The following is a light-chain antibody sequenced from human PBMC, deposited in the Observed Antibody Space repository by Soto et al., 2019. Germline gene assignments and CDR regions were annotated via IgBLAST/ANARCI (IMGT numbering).Light chain of an antibody. CDR2: AAS. CDR1: QYVSNY. J-gene: IGKJ1*01. Sequence: DIQMTQSPSSLSASVGDRVTIACRASQYVSNYLHWYQQKPGKAPKLLIYAASTLQSGVPSRFSGDGSGTDFILTISTLQSEDFATYFCHQTYNTPWTFGQGTKVEVK. CDR3: HQTYNTPWT. V-gene: IGKV1-39*01.